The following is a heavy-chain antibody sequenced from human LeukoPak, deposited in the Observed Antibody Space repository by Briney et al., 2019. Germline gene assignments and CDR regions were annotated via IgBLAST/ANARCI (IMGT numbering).Heavy chain of an antibody. D-gene: IGHD3-22*01. CDR3: ARGPARSGYYYVGFDY. CDR1: GGSFSGYS. V-gene: IGHV4-34*01. Sequence: SETLSLTCAVYGGSFSGYSWSWIRQPPGKGLEWIGEINHSGSTNYNPSLKSRVTISVDTSKNQFSLKLSSVTAADTAVYYCARGPARSGYYYVGFDYWGQGTLVTVSS. J-gene: IGHJ4*02. CDR2: INHSGST.